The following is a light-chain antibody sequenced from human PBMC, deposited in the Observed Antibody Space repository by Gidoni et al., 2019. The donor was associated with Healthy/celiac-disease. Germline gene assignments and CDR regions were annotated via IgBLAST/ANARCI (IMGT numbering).Light chain of an antibody. V-gene: IGLV1-40*01. J-gene: IGLJ2*01. Sequence: QSVLTQPPSVYGAPGQRVTISCTGSSSNIGAGYYVPWYQHLPGTSPKLLIYGNSNRPSGVPDRFSGSKSGTSSSLAISGLQAEDDADYYFQSYDSSLSVVFGGGTKLTVL. CDR2: GNS. CDR1: SSNIGAGYY. CDR3: QSYDSSLSVV.